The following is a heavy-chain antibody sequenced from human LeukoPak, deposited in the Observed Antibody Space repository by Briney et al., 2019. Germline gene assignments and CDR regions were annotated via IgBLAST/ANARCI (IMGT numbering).Heavy chain of an antibody. CDR1: GFTVSSKY. J-gene: IGHJ4*02. D-gene: IGHD3-10*01. CDR2: IYSGGST. CDR3: ARDGITMVRGVITTTYFDY. Sequence: GGSLRLSCAASGFTVSSKYMSWVRQAPGKGLEWVSVIYSGGSTYYADSVKGRFTISRDNSKNTLYLQMNSLRAEDTAVYYCARDGITMVRGVITTTYFDYWGQGTLVTVSS. V-gene: IGHV3-53*01.